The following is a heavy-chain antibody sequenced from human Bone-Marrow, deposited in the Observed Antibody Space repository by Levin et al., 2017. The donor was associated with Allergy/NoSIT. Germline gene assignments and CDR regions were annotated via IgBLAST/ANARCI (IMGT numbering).Heavy chain of an antibody. J-gene: IGHJ4*02. CDR2: IYYTGRT. D-gene: IGHD3-10*01. CDR1: GGSISGYY. V-gene: IGHV4-59*01. Sequence: SETLSLTCTVSGGSISGYYWSWIRQPPGKGLEWIGHIYYTGRTTYNPSLKSRVTMSLDTSKNQFSLKLNSVTAADTAVYYCARHYNSGTFPLDYWGQGTLVTVSS. CDR3: ARHYNSGTFPLDY.